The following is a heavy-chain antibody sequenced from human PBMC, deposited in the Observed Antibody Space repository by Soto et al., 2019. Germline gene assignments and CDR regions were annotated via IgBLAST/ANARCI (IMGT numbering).Heavy chain of an antibody. CDR2: IIPILGIA. Sequence: ASVKVSCKASGGTFSSYTISWVRQAPGQGLEWMGRIIPILGIANNAQKFQGRVTITADKSTSTAYMELSSLRSEDTAVYYCARYLLVAVAGTGSAFDIWGQGTMVTVSS. V-gene: IGHV1-69*02. D-gene: IGHD6-19*01. CDR1: GGTFSSYT. J-gene: IGHJ3*02. CDR3: ARYLLVAVAGTGSAFDI.